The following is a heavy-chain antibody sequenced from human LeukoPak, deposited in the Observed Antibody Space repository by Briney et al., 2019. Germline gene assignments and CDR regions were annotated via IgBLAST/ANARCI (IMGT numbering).Heavy chain of an antibody. CDR1: GLTVSSNY. CDR2: IYSGGST. Sequence: GGSLRLSCAASGLTVSSNYMSWVRQAPGKGLEWVSVIYSGGSTYYADSVKGRFTISRDNSKNTLYLQMNSLRAEDTAVYYCARVRGYNCSSTSCYWGGFDYWGQGTLVTVSS. V-gene: IGHV3-66*02. CDR3: ARVRGYNCSSTSCYWGGFDY. J-gene: IGHJ4*02. D-gene: IGHD2-2*01.